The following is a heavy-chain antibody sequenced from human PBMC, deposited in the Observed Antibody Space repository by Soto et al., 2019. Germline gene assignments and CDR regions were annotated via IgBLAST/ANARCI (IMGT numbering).Heavy chain of an antibody. CDR1: GYTFTSYY. D-gene: IGHD2-2*01. V-gene: IGHV1-46*03. J-gene: IGHJ4*02. CDR2: INPSGGST. Sequence: ASVKVSCKASGYTFTSYYMHWVRQAPGQGLEWMGIINPSGGSTSYAQKFQGRVTMTRDTSTGTVYMELSSLRSEDTAVYYCARESDIVVVPAAILGWWGQGTLVTVSS. CDR3: ARESDIVVVPAAILGW.